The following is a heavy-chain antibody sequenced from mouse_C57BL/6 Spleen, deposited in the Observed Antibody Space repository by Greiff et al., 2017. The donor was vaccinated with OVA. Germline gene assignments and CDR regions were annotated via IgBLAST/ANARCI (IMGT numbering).Heavy chain of an antibody. CDR3: AKEIGYGNPYYAMDY. V-gene: IGHV1-82*01. D-gene: IGHD2-1*01. CDR2: IYPGDGDT. Sequence: QVQLQQSGPELVKPGASVKISCKASGYAFSSSWMNWVKQRPGKGLEWIGRIYPGDGDTNYNGKFKGKATLTADKSSSTAYMQLSSLTSEDSAVYFCAKEIGYGNPYYAMDYWGQGTSVTVAS. J-gene: IGHJ4*01. CDR1: GYAFSSSW.